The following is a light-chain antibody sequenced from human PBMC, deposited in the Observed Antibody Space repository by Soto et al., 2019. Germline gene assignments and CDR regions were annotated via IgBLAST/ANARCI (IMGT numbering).Light chain of an antibody. CDR2: GAS. CDR1: ESVSSK. Sequence: EAVVTQSPVILSVSPGERATLSCRASESVSSKLAWYQQKPGQAPRLLIYGASTRATGIPARFSGSGSGTEFTLTISSLQSEDFAVYYCQQYNNWYTFGQGTKLEIK. CDR3: QQYNNWYT. J-gene: IGKJ2*01. V-gene: IGKV3-15*01.